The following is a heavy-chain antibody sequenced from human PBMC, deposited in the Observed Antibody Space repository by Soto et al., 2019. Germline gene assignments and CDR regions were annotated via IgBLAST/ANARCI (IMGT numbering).Heavy chain of an antibody. CDR3: ARVGREPYYYYGMDV. J-gene: IGHJ6*02. D-gene: IGHD1-26*01. CDR1: GFTFSSYA. CDR2: ISYGGSNK. Sequence: GGSLRLSCAASGFTFSSYAMHWVRQAPGKGLEWVAVISYGGSNKYYADSVKGRFTISRDNSKNTLYLQMNSLRAEDTAVYYCARVGREPYYYYGMDVWGQGTTVTVSS. V-gene: IGHV3-30-3*01.